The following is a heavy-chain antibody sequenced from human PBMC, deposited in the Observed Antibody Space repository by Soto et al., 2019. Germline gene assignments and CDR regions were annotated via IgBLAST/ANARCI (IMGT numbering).Heavy chain of an antibody. V-gene: IGHV4-59*01. CDR3: ARAHCSSTSCKKGPFDC. D-gene: IGHD2-2*01. Sequence: HSWSLCLTCAEGNGAISSYYWSWIRQPPGKGLEWIGYIYYSGSTNYNPSLKSRVTMSVDTSKNQFSLKLSSVTAADTAVYYCARAHCSSTSCKKGPFDCWGQGTLVTVSS. CDR1: NGAISSYY. J-gene: IGHJ4*02. CDR2: IYYSGST.